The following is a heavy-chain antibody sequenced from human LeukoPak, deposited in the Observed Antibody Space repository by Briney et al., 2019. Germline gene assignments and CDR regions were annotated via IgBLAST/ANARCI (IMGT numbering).Heavy chain of an antibody. D-gene: IGHD3-22*01. V-gene: IGHV4-30-4*08. CDR1: DGSISTGAYY. CDR3: AREGDGSGFLQH. J-gene: IGHJ1*01. CDR2: IYYTGST. Sequence: SQTLSLTCTVSDGSISTGAYYWSWIRQPPGKGLEWIGYIYYTGSTYYNPTLKSRVTISVETSRTQFSLKLDSVTAADTAVYYCAREGDGSGFLQHWGQGTLVTVSS.